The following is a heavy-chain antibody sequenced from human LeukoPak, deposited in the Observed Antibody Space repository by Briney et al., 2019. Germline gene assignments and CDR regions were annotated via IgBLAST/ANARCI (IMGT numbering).Heavy chain of an antibody. D-gene: IGHD1-26*01. V-gene: IGHV3-33*01. CDR2: IWYDGSNK. CDR1: GFTFSSYG. CDR3: ARGGSYATEYFQH. Sequence: GGSLRLSCAASGFTFSSYGMHWVRQAPGKGLEWLAVIWYDGSNKYYADSVKGRFTISRDNSKNTLYLQMNSLRAEDTAVYYCARGGSYATEYFQHWGQGTLVTVSS. J-gene: IGHJ1*01.